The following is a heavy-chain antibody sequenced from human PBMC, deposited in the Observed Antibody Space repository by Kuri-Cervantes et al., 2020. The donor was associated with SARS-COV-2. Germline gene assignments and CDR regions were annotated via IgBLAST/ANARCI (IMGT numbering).Heavy chain of an antibody. CDR1: GFTCSSYA. D-gene: IGHD5-12*01. Sequence: GESLKISCAASGFTCSSYAMSWVRQAPGKGLEWVSTIRSRGITTYYADSVKGRFTVSRDDSKNTLFLQMNTLRAEDTAVYYCASASAFDPNFDYWGQGTLVTVSS. J-gene: IGHJ4*02. CDR2: IRSRGITT. V-gene: IGHV3-23*01. CDR3: ASASAFDPNFDY.